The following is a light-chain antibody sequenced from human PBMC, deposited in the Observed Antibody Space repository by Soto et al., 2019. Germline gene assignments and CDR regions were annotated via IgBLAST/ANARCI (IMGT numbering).Light chain of an antibody. CDR1: QSISSW. V-gene: IGKV1-5*03. CDR2: KAS. CDR3: QQYNSYPT. J-gene: IGKJ1*01. Sequence: RASQSISSWLAWYQQKPGKAPKLLIYKASSLESGVPSRFSGSGSGTEFTLTISSLQPDDFATYYCQQYNSYPTFGQGTKVDIK.